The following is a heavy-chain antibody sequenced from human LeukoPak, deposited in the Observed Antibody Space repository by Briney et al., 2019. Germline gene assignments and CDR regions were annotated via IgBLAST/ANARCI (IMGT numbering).Heavy chain of an antibody. J-gene: IGHJ5*02. CDR1: GYTFTGYY. CDR3: ARSLPDHYYDSSGYYGWFDP. D-gene: IGHD3-22*01. Sequence: ASVKVSCKAPGYTFTGYYMHWVRQAPGQGLEWMGRINPNSGGTNYAQKFQGRVTMTRDTSISTAYMELSRLRSDDTAVYYCARSLPDHYYDSSGYYGWFDPWGQGTLVTVSS. V-gene: IGHV1-2*06. CDR2: INPNSGGT.